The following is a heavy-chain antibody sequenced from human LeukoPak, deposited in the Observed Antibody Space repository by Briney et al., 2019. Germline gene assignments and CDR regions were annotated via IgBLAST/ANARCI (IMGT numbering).Heavy chain of an antibody. Sequence: SVKVSCKASGGTFSSYAISWVRQAPGQGLEWMGGIIPIFGTANYAQRFQGRVTITADESTSTAYMELSSLRSEDTAVYYCARGQKYSGYAYLDYWGQGTLVTVSS. CDR3: ARGQKYSGYAYLDY. CDR2: IIPIFGTA. D-gene: IGHD5-12*01. CDR1: GGTFSSYA. V-gene: IGHV1-69*13. J-gene: IGHJ4*02.